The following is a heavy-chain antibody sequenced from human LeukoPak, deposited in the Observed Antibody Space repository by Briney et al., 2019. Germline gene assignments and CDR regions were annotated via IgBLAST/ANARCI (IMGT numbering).Heavy chain of an antibody. CDR1: GYTFTSYY. V-gene: IGHV1-46*01. J-gene: IGHJ6*02. CDR3: ARERITMVRGVIIEGYGMDV. D-gene: IGHD3-10*01. Sequence: ASVKVSCKASGYTFTSYYMHWVRQAPGQGLEWMGIINPSDGSTSYAQKFQGRVTMTRDTSTSTVYMELSSLRSEDTAVYYCARERITMVRGVIIEGYGMDVWGQGTTVTVSS. CDR2: INPSDGST.